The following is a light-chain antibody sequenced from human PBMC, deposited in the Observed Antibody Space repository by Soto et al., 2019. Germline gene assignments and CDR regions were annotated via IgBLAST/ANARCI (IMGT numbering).Light chain of an antibody. Sequence: QSVLTQPPSASGTPGRRVTISCSGSSSNIGSNTVNWYQQFPGTAPKLLISGNNQRPSGVPDRFSGSKSGTSASLAISGLQSEDESDYYCAAWDDSLIGSVFGTGTKVTVL. V-gene: IGLV1-44*01. CDR3: AAWDDSLIGSV. CDR1: SSNIGSNT. CDR2: GNN. J-gene: IGLJ1*01.